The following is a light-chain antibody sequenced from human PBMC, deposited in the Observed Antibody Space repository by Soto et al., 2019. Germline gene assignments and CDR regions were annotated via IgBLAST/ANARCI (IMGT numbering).Light chain of an antibody. CDR2: EVS. CDR1: TSDVGYYNY. J-gene: IGLJ2*01. V-gene: IGLV2-14*01. Sequence: QSALTQPASVSGSPGQSITISCTGTTSDVGYYNYVSWYQQHPGKAPKLMIYEVSNRPSGISSRFSGSKSGTTASLTISGLQAEDEADYYCSSSTTSTTLLFGGGTKLTVL. CDR3: SSSTTSTTLL.